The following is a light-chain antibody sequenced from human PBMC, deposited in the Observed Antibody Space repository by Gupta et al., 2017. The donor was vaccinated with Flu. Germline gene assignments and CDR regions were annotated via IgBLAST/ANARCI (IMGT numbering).Light chain of an antibody. V-gene: IGKV3-11*01. CDR3: QQSYSNPPHT. J-gene: IGKJ2*01. CDR1: QSVCNY. CDR2: DAS. Sequence: ASLSVSQGERGTITCRASQSVCNYLAWYQQKPGQAPRLLIYDASNRATGVPARFSGSGSGTDFTLTISSLQPEDFAVYYCQQSYSNPPHTFGEGTKLEIK.